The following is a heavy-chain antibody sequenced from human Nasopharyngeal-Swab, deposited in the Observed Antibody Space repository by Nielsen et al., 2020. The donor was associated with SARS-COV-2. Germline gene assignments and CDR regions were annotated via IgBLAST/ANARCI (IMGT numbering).Heavy chain of an antibody. CDR2: INPSGGST. CDR3: ARGPYSSGWYQVGFDP. J-gene: IGHJ5*02. D-gene: IGHD6-19*01. CDR1: GYTFTSYY. Sequence: ASVKVSCKASGYTFTSYYMHWVRQAPGQGLEWMGIINPSGGSTSYAQKFQGRVTMTRDTSTSTVYMELSSLRSEDTAAYYCARGPYSSGWYQVGFDPWGQGTLVTVSS. V-gene: IGHV1-46*01.